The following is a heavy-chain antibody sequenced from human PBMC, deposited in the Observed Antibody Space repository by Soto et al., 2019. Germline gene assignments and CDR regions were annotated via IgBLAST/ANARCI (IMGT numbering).Heavy chain of an antibody. CDR1: GFTFNNYA. CDR3: ARHTAEGIFTHRGPLGC. J-gene: IGHJ4*02. CDR2: ISYDGSEK. Sequence: ESGGGVVQPGRSLRLSCAASGFTFNNYALHWVRQSPGKRLEGGALISYDGSEKKYAASVKGRFTISRDNSNNTLFLELSGRRTEDTAVYYCARHTAEGIFTHRGPLGCWRQRTLIAVSS. D-gene: IGHD1-26*01. V-gene: IGHV3-30-3*01.